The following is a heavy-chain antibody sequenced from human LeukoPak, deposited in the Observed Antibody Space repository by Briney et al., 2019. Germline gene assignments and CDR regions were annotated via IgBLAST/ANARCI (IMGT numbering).Heavy chain of an antibody. CDR3: ARETTVGYFDD. CDR1: GGSFSGYY. CDR2: INHSGST. J-gene: IGHJ4*02. D-gene: IGHD4-23*01. V-gene: IGHV4-34*01. Sequence: SETLSHTRAVYGGSFSGYYWSWIRQPPGKGLEWIGEINHSGSTNYNPSLKSRVTISVDTSKNQFSLKLSSVTAADTAVYYCARETTVGYFDDWGQGTPVTVSS.